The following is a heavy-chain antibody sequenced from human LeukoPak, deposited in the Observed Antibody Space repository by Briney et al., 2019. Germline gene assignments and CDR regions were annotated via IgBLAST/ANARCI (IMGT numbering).Heavy chain of an antibody. CDR1: GFTFSSYG. CDR2: ISYDGSNK. D-gene: IGHD3-16*01. J-gene: IGHJ4*02. CDR3: ANLGNY. V-gene: IGHV3-30*18. Sequence: WGSLRLSCAASGFTFSSYGMHGVRQAPGKGLEWVAVISYDGSNKYYADSVKGRFTISRDNSKNTLYLLMNSLRAEDTAVYYCANLGNYWGQGTLVTVSS.